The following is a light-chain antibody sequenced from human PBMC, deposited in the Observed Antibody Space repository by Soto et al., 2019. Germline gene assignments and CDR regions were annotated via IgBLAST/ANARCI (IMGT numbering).Light chain of an antibody. V-gene: IGKV3-11*01. J-gene: IGKJ5*01. CDR2: GAS. CDR3: QQRHMWPIT. Sequence: EIVLTQSPATLSLSPGARATLPCRASQSVSSYLAWYQQNPGQAPRLLIYGASNRAAGIPDRFSGSGAGTDFTLTISSLEPEDSAVYYCQQRHMWPITFGQGTRLENK. CDR1: QSVSSY.